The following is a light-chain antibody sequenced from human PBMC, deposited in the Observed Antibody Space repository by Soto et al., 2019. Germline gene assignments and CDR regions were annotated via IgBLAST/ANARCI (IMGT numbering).Light chain of an antibody. Sequence: EIVLTQSPATLSLSPGERATLSCRASQSVSTYLAWYQQKPGQAPRLLIYDASNRTTAIPARFSGSESGTDFTLTISSLEPEDFAVYYCQHRSNWPRTFGQGTKLEIK. CDR3: QHRSNWPRT. J-gene: IGKJ2*01. V-gene: IGKV3-11*01. CDR2: DAS. CDR1: QSVSTY.